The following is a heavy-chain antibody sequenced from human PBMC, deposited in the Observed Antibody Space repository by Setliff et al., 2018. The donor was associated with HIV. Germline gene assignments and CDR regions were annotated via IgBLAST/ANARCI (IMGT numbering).Heavy chain of an antibody. Sequence: AGGSLRLSCAASGFTFSSYWMSWVRQAPGKGLEWVSSISSSNSYKHYADSVKGRFTISRDNAKNSLYLQMNSLRVEDTAVYYCARDEDGYNHFDFWGQGTLVTVSS. D-gene: IGHD5-12*01. J-gene: IGHJ4*02. V-gene: IGHV3-21*01. CDR2: ISSSNSYK. CDR1: GFTFSSYW. CDR3: ARDEDGYNHFDF.